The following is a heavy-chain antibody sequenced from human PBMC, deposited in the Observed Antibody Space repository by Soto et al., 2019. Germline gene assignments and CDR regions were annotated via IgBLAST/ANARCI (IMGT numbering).Heavy chain of an antibody. Sequence: ASVKVSCKASGYTFTSYGISWVRQAPGQGLEWMGWISAYNGNTNYAQKLQGRVTMTTDTSTSTAYMELRSLRSDDTAVYYCARDRLPIAAAGTSDYWGQGTLVPVYS. CDR1: GYTFTSYG. CDR2: ISAYNGNT. CDR3: ARDRLPIAAAGTSDY. D-gene: IGHD6-13*01. V-gene: IGHV1-18*04. J-gene: IGHJ4*02.